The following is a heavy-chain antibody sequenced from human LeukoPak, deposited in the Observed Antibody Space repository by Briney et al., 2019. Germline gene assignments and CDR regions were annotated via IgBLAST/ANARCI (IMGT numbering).Heavy chain of an antibody. CDR1: GYTFTGAY. Sequence: ASVKVSCKASGYTFTGAYMHWVRQAPGQGLEWVGWINPNSGETKFAPKFQGRVTMTRDTSLSTAFMDLGGLRSDDTAVYYCARVLFNSGYDSWGQGSLVTVSS. V-gene: IGHV1-2*02. D-gene: IGHD4-23*01. CDR3: ARVLFNSGYDS. J-gene: IGHJ5*01. CDR2: INPNSGET.